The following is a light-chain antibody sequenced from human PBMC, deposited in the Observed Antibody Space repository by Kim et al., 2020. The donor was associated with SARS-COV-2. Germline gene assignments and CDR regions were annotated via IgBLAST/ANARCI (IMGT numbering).Light chain of an antibody. V-gene: IGLV3-1*01. J-gene: IGLJ3*02. CDR3: QAWDSSTAV. CDR1: KLGDKY. Sequence: SVSPRQKANITCSGDKLGDKYACWYQQKPGQSPVLVIYQDSKRPSGIPERFSGSNSGNTATLTISGTQAMDEADYYCQAWDSSTAVFGGGTQLTVL. CDR2: QDS.